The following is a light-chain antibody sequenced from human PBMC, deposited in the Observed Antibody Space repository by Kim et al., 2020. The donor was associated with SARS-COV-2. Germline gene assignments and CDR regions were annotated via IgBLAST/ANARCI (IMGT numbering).Light chain of an antibody. J-gene: IGLJ2*01. CDR1: NIGSKS. CDR3: QVWDSSSDHVV. V-gene: IGLV3-21*04. Sequence: SYELTQPPSVSVAPGKTARITCGGNNIGSKSVHWYQQKPGQAPVLVIYYNNDRPSGIPERFSGSNSGNTATLTINRVEAGDEADYYCQVWDSSSDHVVFG. CDR2: YNN.